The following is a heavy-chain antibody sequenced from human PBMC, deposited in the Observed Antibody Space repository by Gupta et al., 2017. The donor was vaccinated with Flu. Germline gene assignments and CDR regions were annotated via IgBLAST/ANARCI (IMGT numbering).Heavy chain of an antibody. J-gene: IGHJ4*02. CDR3: AKAPNSRDGYNSIPPGSN. D-gene: IGHD1-1*01. Sequence: KGLEWVAVISYDGSNKYYADSVKGRFTISRDNSKNTLYLQMNSLRAEDTAVYYCAKAPNSRDGYNSIPPGSNWGQGTLVTVSS. V-gene: IGHV3-30*18. CDR2: ISYDGSNK.